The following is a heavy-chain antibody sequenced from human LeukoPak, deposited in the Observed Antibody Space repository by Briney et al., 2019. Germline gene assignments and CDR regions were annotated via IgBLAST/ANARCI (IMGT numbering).Heavy chain of an antibody. V-gene: IGHV3-11*01. D-gene: IGHD6-13*01. CDR3: ARDISRCSPPAAGL. J-gene: IGHJ4*02. CDR1: GFTFSDYY. CDR2: ISSSGSTI. Sequence: PGGSLRLSCAASGFTFSDYYMSWIRQAPGKGLEWVSYISSSGSTIYYADSVKGRFTISRDNAKNSLYLQMNSLRAEDTAVYYCARDISRCSPPAAGLWGQGTLVTVSS.